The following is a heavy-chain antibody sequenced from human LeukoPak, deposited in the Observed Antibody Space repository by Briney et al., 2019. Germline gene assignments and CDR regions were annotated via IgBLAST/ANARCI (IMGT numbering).Heavy chain of an antibody. CDR2: IRYDGGKE. V-gene: IGHV3-30*02. CDR1: GFTFSSYG. Sequence: GGSLRLSCAASGFTFSSYGMHWVRQAPGQGLEWVALIRYDGGKEYYADSVKGRFTISRDNSKNTLYLQMNSLRAEDTAVYYCAKTRPLDSSSWSHGDYWGQGTLVTVSS. D-gene: IGHD6-13*01. J-gene: IGHJ4*02. CDR3: AKTRPLDSSSWSHGDY.